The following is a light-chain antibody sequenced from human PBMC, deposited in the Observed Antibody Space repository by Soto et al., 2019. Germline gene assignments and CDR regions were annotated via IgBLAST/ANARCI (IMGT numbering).Light chain of an antibody. J-gene: IGKJ5*01. CDR2: DAS. V-gene: IGKV3-20*01. CDR1: QSVSSSY. CDR3: QQYDSSPPIT. Sequence: EIVLTQSPGTLSLSPGERATLSCRSSQSVSSSYLAWYQQRFGQAPRLLIYDASRRATGIPDRFSGSGSGTDFTLTISGLEPEDFAVYYCQQYDSSPPITFGQGTRLEN.